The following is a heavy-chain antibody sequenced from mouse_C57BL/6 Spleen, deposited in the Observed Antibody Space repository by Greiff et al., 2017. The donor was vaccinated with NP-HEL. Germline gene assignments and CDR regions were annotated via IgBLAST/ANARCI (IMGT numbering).Heavy chain of an antibody. J-gene: IGHJ1*03. Sequence: QVQLQQPGAELVRPGSSVKLSCKASGYTFTSYWMDWVKQRPGQGLEWIGNIYPSDSETHYNQKFKDKATLTVDKSSSPAYMQLSSLTSEDSAVYYCARNRPWYFDVWGTGTTVTVSS. CDR2: IYPSDSET. CDR1: GYTFTSYW. V-gene: IGHV1-61*01. CDR3: ARNRPWYFDV.